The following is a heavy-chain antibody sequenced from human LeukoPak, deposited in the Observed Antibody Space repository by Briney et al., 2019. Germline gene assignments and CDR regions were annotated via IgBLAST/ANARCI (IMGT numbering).Heavy chain of an antibody. D-gene: IGHD3-10*01. J-gene: IGHJ3*01. Sequence: GASVKVSCKASGYTFSTYGISWVRQAPGQGLEWMGWISAYKGNTYYALKLQGRVTMTTDTSTSTAYMELRSLRSDDTAIYYCARDLYYYGSGSYYDVFDVWGQGTMVTVSS. CDR1: GYTFSTYG. CDR3: ARDLYYYGSGSYYDVFDV. V-gene: IGHV1-18*01. CDR2: ISAYKGNT.